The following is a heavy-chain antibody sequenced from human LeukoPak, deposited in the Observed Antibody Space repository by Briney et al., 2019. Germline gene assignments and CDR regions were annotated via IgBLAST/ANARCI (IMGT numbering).Heavy chain of an antibody. V-gene: IGHV4-34*01. CDR3: ARNRWFDP. CDR2: INHSGGT. D-gene: IGHD2/OR15-2a*01. CDR1: GGSFSGYY. J-gene: IGHJ5*02. Sequence: SETLSLTCAVYGGSFSGYYWSWIRQPPGKGLEWIGEINHSGGTNYNPSLKSRVTISVDTSKNQFSLKLSSVTAADTAVYYCARNRWFDPWGQGTLVTVSS.